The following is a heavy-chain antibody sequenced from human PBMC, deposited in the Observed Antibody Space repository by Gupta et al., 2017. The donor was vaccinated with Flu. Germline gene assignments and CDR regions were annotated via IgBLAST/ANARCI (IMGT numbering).Heavy chain of an antibody. Sequence: QVQLVQSGDEVKQPGASVKVSCKASGYTFITYGTAGVRQAPGQGLEWMGWISAYNVNTKYAQKVQGRVTMTTDTSTSTAYMGLRSLRSDDTAVYYCARDCSDTTCYFDPWGHGTRVTVSA. D-gene: IGHD2-15*01. CDR3: ARDCSDTTCYFDP. CDR1: GYTFITYG. J-gene: IGHJ5*02. CDR2: ISAYNVNT. V-gene: IGHV1-18*01.